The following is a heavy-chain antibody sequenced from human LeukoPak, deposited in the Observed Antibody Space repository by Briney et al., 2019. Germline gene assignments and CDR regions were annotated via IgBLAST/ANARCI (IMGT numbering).Heavy chain of an antibody. CDR2: ISGSGGST. V-gene: IGHV3-23*01. Sequence: PGGSLRLSCAASGFTFSSYAMIWVRQAPGKGLEWVSAISGSGGSTYYADSVKGRFTISRDNSKNTLYLQMNSLRAEDTAVYYCAKDPPLEYSSSPDYWGQGTLVTVSS. D-gene: IGHD6-6*01. CDR1: GFTFSSYA. J-gene: IGHJ4*02. CDR3: AKDPPLEYSSSPDY.